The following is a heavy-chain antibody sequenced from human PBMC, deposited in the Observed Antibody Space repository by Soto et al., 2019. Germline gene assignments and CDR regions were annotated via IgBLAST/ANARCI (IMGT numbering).Heavy chain of an antibody. J-gene: IGHJ4*02. CDR3: ARRRANYYGSGSLFDY. Sequence: PSETLSLTCTVSGGSISSYYWSWIRQPPGKGLEWIGYIYYSGSTNYNPSLKSRVTISVDTSKNQFSLKLSSVTAADTAVYYCARRRANYYGSGSLFDYWGQGTLVTVSS. V-gene: IGHV4-59*08. D-gene: IGHD3-10*01. CDR1: GGSISSYY. CDR2: IYYSGST.